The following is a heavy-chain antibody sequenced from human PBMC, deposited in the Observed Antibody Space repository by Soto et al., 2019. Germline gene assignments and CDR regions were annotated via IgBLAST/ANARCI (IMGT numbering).Heavy chain of an antibody. Sequence: QVQLQESGPGLVKPSGTLSLTCAVSGGSISSSNWWSWVRQPPGKGLEWIGEIYHSGSTNYNPSLKSRVTISVDKSKNQFSLKLSSVTAADTAVYYCAGDFGTTGTTEGLYGMDVWGQGTTVTVSS. CDR3: AGDFGTTGTTEGLYGMDV. CDR1: GGSISSSNW. V-gene: IGHV4-4*02. J-gene: IGHJ6*02. CDR2: IYHSGST. D-gene: IGHD1-1*01.